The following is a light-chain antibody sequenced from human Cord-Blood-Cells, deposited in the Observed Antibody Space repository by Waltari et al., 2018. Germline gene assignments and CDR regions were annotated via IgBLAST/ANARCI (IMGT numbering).Light chain of an antibody. CDR1: RSDVGSYNL. Sequence: QSALTQPASVSGSPGQSITISCTGTRSDVGSYNLVAWYQQHPVKAPKHMIYEGSKRPSGVSNRFSGSKSGNTASLTISGLQAEDEADYYCCSYAGSVVFGGGTKLTVL. V-gene: IGLV2-23*01. CDR3: CSYAGSVV. CDR2: EGS. J-gene: IGLJ2*01.